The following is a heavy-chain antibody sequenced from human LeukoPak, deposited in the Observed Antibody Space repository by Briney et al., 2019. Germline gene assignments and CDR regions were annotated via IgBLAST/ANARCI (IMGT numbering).Heavy chain of an antibody. Sequence: ASVKVSCKASGYTFTGYYMHWVRQAPGQGLEWMGWINPNSGGTNYAQEFQGRVTMTRDTSISTAYMELSRLRSDDTAVYYCARDGYCSSTSCLSWFDPWGQGTLVTVSS. CDR1: GYTFTGYY. J-gene: IGHJ5*02. V-gene: IGHV1-2*02. CDR3: ARDGYCSSTSCLSWFDP. CDR2: INPNSGGT. D-gene: IGHD2-2*01.